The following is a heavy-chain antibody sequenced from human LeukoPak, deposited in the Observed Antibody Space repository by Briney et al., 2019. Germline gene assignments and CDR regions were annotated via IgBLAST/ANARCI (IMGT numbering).Heavy chain of an antibody. CDR1: GFTFSSYW. Sequence: GGSLRLSCAASGFTFSSYWMSWVRQAPGKGLEWVANIKQDGSEKYYVDSVKGRFTISRDNAKNSLYLQMNSLRAEDTAVYYCARIIVVPAAHLYYMDVWGKGTTVTVSS. D-gene: IGHD2-2*01. V-gene: IGHV3-7*01. CDR3: ARIIVVPAAHLYYMDV. J-gene: IGHJ6*03. CDR2: IKQDGSEK.